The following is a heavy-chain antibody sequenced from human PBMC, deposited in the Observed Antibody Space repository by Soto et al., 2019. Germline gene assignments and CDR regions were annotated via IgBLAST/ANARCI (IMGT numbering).Heavy chain of an antibody. V-gene: IGHV3-7*04. D-gene: IGHD3-22*01. CDR1: GFTFSSHW. J-gene: IGHJ3*02. CDR3: SRGDYYDSSGPFSDAFDI. CDR2: IKPDGSEK. Sequence: GGSLRLSCAASGFTFSSHWMSWVRQAPGKGLEWVANIKPDGSEKWYVDSVKGRFTISRDNAKNSLYLKMNSLRAEDTAVYYCSRGDYYDSSGPFSDAFDIWGQGTMVTVSS.